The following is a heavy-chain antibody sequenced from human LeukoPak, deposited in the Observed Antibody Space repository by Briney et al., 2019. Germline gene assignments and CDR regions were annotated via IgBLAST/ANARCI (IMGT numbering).Heavy chain of an antibody. D-gene: IGHD6-19*01. CDR2: ISGSGGST. J-gene: IGHJ4*02. CDR1: GFTFSSYA. Sequence: PGGSLRLSCAASGFTFSSYAMSWVRQAPGKGLEWVSAISGSGGSTYYADSVKGRFTISRDNAKNSLYLQMNSLRAEDTAVYYCARDVSGWYYFDYWGQGTLVTVSS. V-gene: IGHV3-23*01. CDR3: ARDVSGWYYFDY.